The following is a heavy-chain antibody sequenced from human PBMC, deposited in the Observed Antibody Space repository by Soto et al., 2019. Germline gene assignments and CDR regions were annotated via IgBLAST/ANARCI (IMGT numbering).Heavy chain of an antibody. CDR3: ASSPSYVFWSGYYTPDGYYYGMDV. J-gene: IGHJ6*02. V-gene: IGHV1-69*13. CDR1: GGTFSSYA. Sequence: GASVKVSCKASGGTFSSYAISWVRQAPGQGLEWMGGIIPIFGTANYAQKFQGRVTITADESTSTAYMELSSLRSEATAVYYCASSPSYVFWSGYYTPDGYYYGMDVWGQGTTVTVSS. CDR2: IIPIFGTA. D-gene: IGHD3-3*01.